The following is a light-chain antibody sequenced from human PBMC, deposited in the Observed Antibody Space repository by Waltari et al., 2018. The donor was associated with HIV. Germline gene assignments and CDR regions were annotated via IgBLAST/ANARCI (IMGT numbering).Light chain of an antibody. CDR1: ESVNTN. Sequence: EIIMTQSPPTLSVSPGERVTLPCKASESVNTNLAWLQQKPGQAPRFLIYGATTRATGIPVRFSGSGSETEFILTISGLQAEDFGVYYCQHYYNWPPWTFGQGTTVEVK. V-gene: IGKV3-15*01. CDR2: GAT. CDR3: QHYYNWPPWT. J-gene: IGKJ1*01.